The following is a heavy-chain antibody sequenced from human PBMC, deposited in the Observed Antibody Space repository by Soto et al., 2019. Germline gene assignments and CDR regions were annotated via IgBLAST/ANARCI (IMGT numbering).Heavy chain of an antibody. D-gene: IGHD3-16*02. V-gene: IGHV3-21*01. Sequence: GGSLRLSCAASGFTFSSYSMNWVRQAPGKGLEWVSSISSSSSYIYYADSVKGRFTISRDNAKNSLYLQMNSLRAEDTAVYYCARDLQPRQDDYVWGSYRFPHNWFDPWGQGTLVTVSS. CDR2: ISSSSSYI. CDR3: ARDLQPRQDDYVWGSYRFPHNWFDP. J-gene: IGHJ5*02. CDR1: GFTFSSYS.